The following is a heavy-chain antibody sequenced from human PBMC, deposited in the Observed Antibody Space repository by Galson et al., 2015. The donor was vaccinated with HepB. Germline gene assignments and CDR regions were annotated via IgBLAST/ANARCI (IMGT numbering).Heavy chain of an antibody. CDR2: ISAYNRNT. CDR1: GYTFSSYS. V-gene: IGHV1-18*01. CDR3: ARGALVGVVYGTQNNWFDP. Sequence: SVKVSCKASGYTFSSYSITWVRQAPGQGLEWMGWISAYNRNTNYAHQLQGRVTKTTDTSTTTAYMELRSLRSDAKAVYYCARGALVGVVYGTQNNWFDPWGQGTLVTVSS. D-gene: IGHD2-15*01. J-gene: IGHJ5*02.